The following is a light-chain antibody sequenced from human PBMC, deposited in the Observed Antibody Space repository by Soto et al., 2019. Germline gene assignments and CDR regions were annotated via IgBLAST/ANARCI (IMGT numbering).Light chain of an antibody. CDR1: QSISSW. Sequence: DIQMTQSPSTLSASVGDRVTITCRASQSISSWLAWYQQKPGKAPKLLIYKASSLESGVPSRFSGSGSGTEFTLTISSLQPDDFASYYCQVYNTYSWTFGQGTKVEIK. J-gene: IGKJ1*01. V-gene: IGKV1-5*03. CDR3: QVYNTYSWT. CDR2: KAS.